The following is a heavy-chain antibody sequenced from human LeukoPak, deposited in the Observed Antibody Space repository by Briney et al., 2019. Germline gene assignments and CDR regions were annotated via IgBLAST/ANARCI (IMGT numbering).Heavy chain of an antibody. CDR2: ISAYNGNT. D-gene: IGHD2/OR15-2a*01. J-gene: IGHJ4*02. V-gene: IGHV1-18*01. CDR1: GYTFTNNG. CDR3: ARADPRISETDY. Sequence: ASVKVSCKASGYTFTNNGITWVRQAPGQGLEWMGWISAYNGNTNYAQKFQGRVTLTTDTSTTTAHTELRSLRFDDTAVYYCARADPRISETDYWGQGTLVTVSS.